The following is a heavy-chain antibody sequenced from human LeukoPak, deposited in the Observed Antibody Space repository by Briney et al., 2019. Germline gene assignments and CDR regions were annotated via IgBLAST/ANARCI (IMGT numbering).Heavy chain of an antibody. J-gene: IGHJ4*02. D-gene: IGHD3-22*01. V-gene: IGHV4-39*01. CDR2: IYYSGST. CDR3: ASIGDSSGYSSDY. Sequence: SETLSLTCTVSGGSISSSSYYWGWIRQPPGKGLERIGSIYYSGSTYYNPSLQSRVTISVDTSKNQFSLKLSSVTAADTAVYYCASIGDSSGYSSDYWGQGTLVTVSS. CDR1: GGSISSSSYY.